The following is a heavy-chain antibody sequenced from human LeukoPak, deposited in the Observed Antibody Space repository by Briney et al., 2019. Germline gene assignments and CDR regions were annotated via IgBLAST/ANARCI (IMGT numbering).Heavy chain of an antibody. Sequence: GGSLRLSCAASGFDFNTFIMHWVRQGPGKGLEWLTFLRAGGPYGTEKFYADSVKGRFTISTDNSKNTLFLQMNSLRPEDTAVYYCATDILGWELLERDYWGQGTLVTVSS. CDR3: ATDILGWELLERDY. V-gene: IGHV3-30*02. CDR1: GFDFNTFI. D-gene: IGHD1-26*01. J-gene: IGHJ4*02. CDR2: LRAGGPYGTEK.